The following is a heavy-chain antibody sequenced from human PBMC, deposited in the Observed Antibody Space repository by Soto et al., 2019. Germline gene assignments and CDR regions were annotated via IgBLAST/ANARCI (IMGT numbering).Heavy chain of an antibody. CDR3: ARWGPVDTGNREHYYYYGMDV. CDR2: IYNSGST. D-gene: IGHD3-16*01. V-gene: IGHV4-31*03. J-gene: IGHJ6*02. Sequence: TLSLTCTFSGCAISSGGYYWSWIRQHPRKGKEKIGYIYNSGSTYYNQSLKSRVTISVDTSKNQFSLKLSSVTAADTAVYYCARWGPVDTGNREHYYYYGMDVWGQGTTVTVSS. CDR1: GCAISSGGYY.